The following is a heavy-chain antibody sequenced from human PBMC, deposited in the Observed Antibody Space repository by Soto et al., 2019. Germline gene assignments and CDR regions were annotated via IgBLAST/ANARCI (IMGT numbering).Heavy chain of an antibody. V-gene: IGHV1-69*13. D-gene: IGHD6-6*01. J-gene: IGHJ6*02. Sequence: ASVKVSCKASGGTFSSYAMSWVRQAPGQGLEWMGGIIPIFGTANYAQKFQGRVTITADESTSTAYMELSSLRSEDTAVYYCARRSAARRDYYYYGMDVWGQGATVTVSS. CDR2: IIPIFGTA. CDR3: ARRSAARRDYYYYGMDV. CDR1: GGTFSSYA.